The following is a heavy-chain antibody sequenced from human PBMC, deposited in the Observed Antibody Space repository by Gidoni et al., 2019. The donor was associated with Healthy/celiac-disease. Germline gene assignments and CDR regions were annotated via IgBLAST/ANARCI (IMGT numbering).Heavy chain of an antibody. V-gene: IGHV3-23*01. CDR3: AKAPNRGYSYGYVDY. CDR2: ISGSGGST. Sequence: EVQLLESGGGLVQPGGSLRLPCAASGFTFSSYGMSWVRQAPGKGLEWVSAISGSGGSTYYADAVKGRFTISRDNSKNTLYLQMNSLRAEDTAVYYCAKAPNRGYSYGYVDYWGQGTLVTVSS. J-gene: IGHJ4*02. D-gene: IGHD5-18*01. CDR1: GFTFSSYG.